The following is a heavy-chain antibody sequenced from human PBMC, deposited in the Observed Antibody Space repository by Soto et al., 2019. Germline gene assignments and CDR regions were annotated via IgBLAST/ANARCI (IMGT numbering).Heavy chain of an antibody. V-gene: IGHV4-39*01. D-gene: IGHD2-21*01. Sequence: SETLSLTCSVSGGSITSSSFYWGWIRQPPGKGLECIANIYYDGNTYYNPSLKSRVTISLDTSKNQFSLRLNSLTAADTAVYYGARLGAYYQSLDPWGTGTLVTVSS. CDR2: IYYDGNT. J-gene: IGHJ5*02. CDR1: GGSITSSSFY. CDR3: ARLGAYYQSLDP.